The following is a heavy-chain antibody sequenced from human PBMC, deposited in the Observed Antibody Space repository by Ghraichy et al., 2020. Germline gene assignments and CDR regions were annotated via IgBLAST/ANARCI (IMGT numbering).Heavy chain of an antibody. CDR1: GGSFSGYY. CDR2: INHSGST. CDR3: ARGPLYSYGYPLSSHYFDY. D-gene: IGHD5-18*01. Sequence: SETLSLTCAVYGGSFSGYYWSWIRQPPGKGLEWIGEINHSGSTNYNPSLKSRVTISVDTSKNQFSLKLSSVTAADTAVYYCARGPLYSYGYPLSSHYFDYWGQGTLVTVSS. J-gene: IGHJ4*02. V-gene: IGHV4-34*01.